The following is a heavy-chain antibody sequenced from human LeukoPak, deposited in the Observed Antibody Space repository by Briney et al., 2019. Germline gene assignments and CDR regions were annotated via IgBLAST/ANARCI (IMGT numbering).Heavy chain of an antibody. D-gene: IGHD3-22*01. Sequence: PSETLSLTCTVSGGSISSSSYSWGWIRQPPGKGLEWIGTIYYSGSTYYNPSLKSRVTISVDTSKNQFSLKLSSVTAADTAVYYCARDRYYDEGSIFDYWGQGTLVTVS. CDR3: ARDRYYDEGSIFDY. V-gene: IGHV4-39*02. J-gene: IGHJ4*02. CDR1: GGSISSSSYS. CDR2: IYYSGST.